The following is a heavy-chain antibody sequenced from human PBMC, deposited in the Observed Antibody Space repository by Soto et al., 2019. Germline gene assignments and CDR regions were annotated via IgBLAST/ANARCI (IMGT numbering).Heavy chain of an antibody. CDR2: IIPILGIA. D-gene: IGHD2-15*01. CDR3: ALRRVVVVAATPDDAFDI. CDR1: GGTFSSYT. Sequence: ASVKVSCKASGGTFSSYTISWVRQAPGQGLEWMGRIIPILGIANYAQKFQGRVTITADKSTSTVYMELSSLRSEDTAVYYCALRRVVVVAATPDDAFDIWGQGTMVTVSS. V-gene: IGHV1-69*02. J-gene: IGHJ3*02.